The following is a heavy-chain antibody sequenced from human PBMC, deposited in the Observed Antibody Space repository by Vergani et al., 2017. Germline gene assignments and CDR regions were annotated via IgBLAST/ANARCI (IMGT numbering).Heavy chain of an antibody. V-gene: IGHV3-33*06. J-gene: IGHJ4*02. CDR1: GLTFSNYA. Sequence: QVQLVESGGGVVQPGRSLRLSCAASGLTFSNYAMHWVRQAPGKGLEWVAVIWSDGSKKYYGDSGRGRFTISRDNSKNTLYLQMNSLRAEDTAVYYCAKETQDDTVEAPAAIQGTFDNWGQGTLVTVSS. D-gene: IGHD2-2*02. CDR2: IWSDGSKK. CDR3: AKETQDDTVEAPAAIQGTFDN.